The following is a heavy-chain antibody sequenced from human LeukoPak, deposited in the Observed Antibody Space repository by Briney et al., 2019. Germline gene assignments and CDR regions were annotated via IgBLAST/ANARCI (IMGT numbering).Heavy chain of an antibody. D-gene: IGHD1-26*01. Sequence: ASVKVSCKASGYTFTSYDINWVRQATGQGLEWMGWMNPNSGNTGYAQKFQGRVTMTRNTSISTAYMELSSLRSEDTAVYYCARGPSNRWDDYYYMDVWGKGTTVTVSS. CDR3: ARGPSNRWDDYYYMDV. J-gene: IGHJ6*03. CDR1: GYTFTSYD. CDR2: MNPNSGNT. V-gene: IGHV1-8*01.